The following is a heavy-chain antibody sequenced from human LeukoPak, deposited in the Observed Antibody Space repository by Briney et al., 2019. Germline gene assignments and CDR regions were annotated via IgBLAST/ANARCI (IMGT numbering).Heavy chain of an antibody. CDR3: ARVGEQQLVFDY. Sequence: GGSLRLSCAASGFTFSSYSMNWVRQAPGKGLEWVSSISSSSSYIYYAGSVKGRFTISRDNAKNSLYLQMNSLRAEDTAVYYCARVGEQQLVFDYWGQGTLVTVSS. CDR1: GFTFSSYS. J-gene: IGHJ4*02. CDR2: ISSSSSYI. D-gene: IGHD6-13*01. V-gene: IGHV3-21*01.